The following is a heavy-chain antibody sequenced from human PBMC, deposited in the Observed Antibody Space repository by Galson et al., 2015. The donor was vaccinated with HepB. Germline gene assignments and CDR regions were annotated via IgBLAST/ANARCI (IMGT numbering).Heavy chain of an antibody. Sequence: SETLSLTCTVSADSLNIFYWSWIRQPPGKGLEWIGHIFYTGSTTYNPSLKSRVSMSMDPSKRQISLKLTSVTAADSAVYYCAKGMAEYWYIDLWGRGTLVTVSS. CDR3: AKGMAEYWYIDL. V-gene: IGHV4-59*01. CDR2: IFYTGST. J-gene: IGHJ2*01. CDR1: ADSLNIFY. D-gene: IGHD5-24*01.